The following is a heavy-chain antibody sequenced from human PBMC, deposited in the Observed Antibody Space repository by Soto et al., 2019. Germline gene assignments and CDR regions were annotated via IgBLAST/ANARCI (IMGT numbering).Heavy chain of an antibody. CDR3: ARSYVTSRPIDF. D-gene: IGHD3-10*02. V-gene: IGHV1-46*01. CDR1: GYSLTSYY. J-gene: IGHJ4*02. CDR2: TNPSDGST. Sequence: QVELVQSGAEVKKPGASVKVSCKASGYSLTSYYMHWVRQAPGQGLEWMGITNPSDGSTNYAQKFKGRVTMSSDTSTSTVYMEMSSLRSEDTAMYYCARSYVTSRPIDFWGQGTLVTVSS.